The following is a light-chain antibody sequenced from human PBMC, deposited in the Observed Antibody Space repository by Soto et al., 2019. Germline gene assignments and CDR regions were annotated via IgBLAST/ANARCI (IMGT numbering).Light chain of an antibody. J-gene: IGKJ3*01. CDR1: QSVSSSY. Sequence: EFVLTQSPGTLSLSPGERATLSCRASQSVSSSYLAWYQQKPGQAPRLLIYGASSRSTGIPDRFSGSGSGNVFTLTISNLAPEDFAVYYCQQYGSSPFTFGPGTNVDIK. CDR3: QQYGSSPFT. V-gene: IGKV3-20*01. CDR2: GAS.